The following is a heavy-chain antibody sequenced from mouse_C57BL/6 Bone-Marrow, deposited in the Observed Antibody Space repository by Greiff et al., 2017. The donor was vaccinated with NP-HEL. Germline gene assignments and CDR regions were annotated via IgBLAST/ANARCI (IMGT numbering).Heavy chain of an antibody. CDR1: GFTFSDYY. Sequence: EVKLVESEGGLVQPGSSMKLSCTASGFTFSDYYMAWVRQVPEKGLEWVANINYDGSSTYYLDSLKSRFIISRDNAKNILYLQMSSLKSEDTATYYCARDPFYYYGSSPLDYWGQGTTLTVSS. J-gene: IGHJ2*01. CDR3: ARDPFYYYGSSPLDY. V-gene: IGHV5-16*01. D-gene: IGHD1-1*01. CDR2: INYDGSST.